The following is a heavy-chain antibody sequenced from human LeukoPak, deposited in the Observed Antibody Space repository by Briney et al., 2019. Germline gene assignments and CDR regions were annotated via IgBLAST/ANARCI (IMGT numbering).Heavy chain of an antibody. J-gene: IGHJ3*02. V-gene: IGHV4-30-2*01. CDR1: GGSISSGGYS. CDR2: IYHSGST. CDR3: ARGEGGYDYGNAFDI. D-gene: IGHD5-12*01. Sequence: SQTLSLTCAVSGGSISSGGYSWSWIRQPPGKGLEWIGYIYHSGSTYYNPSLKSRVTISVDRSKNQFSQKLSSVTAADTAVYYCARGEGGYDYGNAFDIWGQGTMVTVSS.